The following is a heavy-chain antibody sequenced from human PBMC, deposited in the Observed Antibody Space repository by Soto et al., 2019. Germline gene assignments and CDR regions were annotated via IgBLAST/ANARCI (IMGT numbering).Heavy chain of an antibody. CDR1: SFTFSSYA. CDR2: IAGSGGDI. V-gene: IGHV3-23*01. D-gene: IGHD2-21*01. CDR3: ASWGHIVPVSPTDFDH. Sequence: PVGSLRLSCVASSFTFSSYAMAWVRQAPGKGLQWVSSIAGSGGDISYADSVEGRFTVSRDNAKNTLYLQMHSLRAEDTAMYYCASWGHIVPVSPTDFDHWGEGTLVTVSS. J-gene: IGHJ4*02.